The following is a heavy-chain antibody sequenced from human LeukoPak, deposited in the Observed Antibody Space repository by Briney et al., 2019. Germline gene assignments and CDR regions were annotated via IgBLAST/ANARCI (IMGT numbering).Heavy chain of an antibody. J-gene: IGHJ5*02. CDR2: IYPIDSDT. CDR3: ARRTNVGVAVDQLDH. Sequence: GESLKISCKGSGYSFTNYWIGWVRQMPGKGLEWMGIIYPIDSDTRYSPSFQGQVTISADKSISTAYLQWSSLKASDTAMYYCARRTNVGVAVDQLDHWGQGTLVTVSS. CDR1: GYSFTNYW. V-gene: IGHV5-51*01. D-gene: IGHD6-19*01.